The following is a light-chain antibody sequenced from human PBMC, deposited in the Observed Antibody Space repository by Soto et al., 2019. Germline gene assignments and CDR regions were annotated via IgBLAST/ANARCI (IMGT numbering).Light chain of an antibody. CDR2: NNN. Sequence: QPVLTQPPSASGTPGQRVTISCSGSSSNIGSNTVNWYQQLPGTAPKLLIYNNNQRPSRVPDRFSGSKSGTSASLAISGLQSEDEADYYCAAWDDSLNGLVFGTGTKLTVL. CDR3: AAWDDSLNGLV. CDR1: SSNIGSNT. V-gene: IGLV1-44*01. J-gene: IGLJ1*01.